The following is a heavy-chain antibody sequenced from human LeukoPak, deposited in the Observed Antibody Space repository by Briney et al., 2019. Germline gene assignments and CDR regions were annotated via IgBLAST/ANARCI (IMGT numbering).Heavy chain of an antibody. D-gene: IGHD5-24*01. J-gene: IGHJ4*02. V-gene: IGHV1-8*03. CDR3: ARLDGYNLLVDY. CDR2: MNPNSGNT. Sequence: ASVKVSCKASGYTFTSYDINWVRQATGQGLEWMGWMNPNSGNTGYAQKFQGRVTITRNTSISTAYMELSSLRSDDTAVYYCARLDGYNLLVDYWGQGTLVTVSS. CDR1: GYTFTSYD.